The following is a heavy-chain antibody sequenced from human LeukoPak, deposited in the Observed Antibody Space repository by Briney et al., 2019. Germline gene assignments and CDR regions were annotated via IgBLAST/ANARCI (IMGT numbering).Heavy chain of an antibody. Sequence: ASVKVSCKASGYTFTSYDINWVRQATGQGLEWMGWMNPNSGNTGYAQKFQGRVTITRNTSISTAYMELSSLRSEDTAVYYCARNYYDSSGYWYDAFDIWGQGTMVTVSS. CDR3: ARNYYDSSGYWYDAFDI. V-gene: IGHV1-8*03. CDR2: MNPNSGNT. CDR1: GYTFTSYD. J-gene: IGHJ3*02. D-gene: IGHD3-22*01.